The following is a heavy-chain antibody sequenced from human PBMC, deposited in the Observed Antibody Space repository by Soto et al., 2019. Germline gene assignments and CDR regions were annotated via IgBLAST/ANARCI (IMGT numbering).Heavy chain of an antibody. D-gene: IGHD3-22*01. J-gene: IGHJ4*03. CDR2: INHSGST. V-gene: IGHV4-34*01. CDR3: GRLSPPPTTMLGVVITRSCGYFEY. Sequence: SETLSLTCAVYGGSFSGYYWSWIRQPPGKGLEWIGEINHSGSTNYNPSLNSRVTISVDTSKNQFSLTLSSVTAAATAVYYCGRLSPPPTTMLGVVITRSCGYFEYWGQGTLVTAPQ. CDR1: GGSFSGYY.